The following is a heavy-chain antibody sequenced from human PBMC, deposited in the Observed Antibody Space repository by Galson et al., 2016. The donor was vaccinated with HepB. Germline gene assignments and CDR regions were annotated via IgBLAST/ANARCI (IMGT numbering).Heavy chain of an antibody. J-gene: IGHJ6*02. CDR2: ISHDAIHT. CDR3: ARGYCSSTSPCGMDV. D-gene: IGHD2-2*01. CDR1: GFTFSDYP. V-gene: IGHV3-30-3*01. Sequence: SLRLSCATSGFTFSDYPMYWIRQAPSEGLEWVARISHDAIHTSYADSLKGRFTISRDNSKNTLSLQMNGLRDGDTAVYYCARGYCSSTSPCGMDVWGQGTTVTVSS.